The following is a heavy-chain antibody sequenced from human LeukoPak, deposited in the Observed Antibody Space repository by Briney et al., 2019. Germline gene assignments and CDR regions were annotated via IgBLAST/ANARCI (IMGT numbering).Heavy chain of an antibody. D-gene: IGHD5-12*01. CDR1: GFTFSSYS. Sequence: GGSLRLSCAVSGFTFSSYSMNWVRQAPGKGLEWVSGISGRGTITYYADSVKGRFTISRDNSKNTLYLQMNSLRADDTALYYCVKGSGYGRPGNPYYFDYWGRGTLVTVSS. V-gene: IGHV3-23*01. J-gene: IGHJ4*02. CDR3: VKGSGYGRPGNPYYFDY. CDR2: ISGRGTIT.